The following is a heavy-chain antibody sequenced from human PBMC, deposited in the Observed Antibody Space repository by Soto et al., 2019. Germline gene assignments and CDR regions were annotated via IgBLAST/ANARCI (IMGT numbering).Heavy chain of an antibody. J-gene: IGHJ2*01. CDR3: AKVLGSSGWVYLYFDL. V-gene: IGHV3-23*01. CDR2: ISGSGAST. CDR1: GFTFSSYA. D-gene: IGHD6-19*01. Sequence: EVQLLESGGGLVQPGGSLRLSCAASGFTFSSYAMSWVRQAPGKGLEWVSAISGSGASTYYANSVKGRFTISRDNSKNTLYLQMNSLRAEDTAVYDCAKVLGSSGWVYLYFDLWGRLTLVTVSS.